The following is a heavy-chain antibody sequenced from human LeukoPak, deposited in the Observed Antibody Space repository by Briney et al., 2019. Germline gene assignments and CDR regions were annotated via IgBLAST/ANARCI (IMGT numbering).Heavy chain of an antibody. CDR3: TRDQMNY. D-gene: IGHD5-24*01. CDR1: EFTVSRNC. J-gene: IGHJ4*02. CDR2: IFSNGDT. Sequence: GGSQRLSCTASEFTVSRNCMLWVRQAPGKGLEWVSLIFSNGDTHYADSVKGRFTISRDTSKNTVSLQMNSLRVEDTAMYYCTRDQMNYWGEGALVTVSS. V-gene: IGHV3-53*01.